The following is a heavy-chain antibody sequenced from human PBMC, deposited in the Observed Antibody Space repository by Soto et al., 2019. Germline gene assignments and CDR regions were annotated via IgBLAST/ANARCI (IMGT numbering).Heavy chain of an antibody. D-gene: IGHD3-16*01. V-gene: IGHV3-21*01. CDR3: ARFIRGITPDY. CDR2: ISSISCNI. CDR1: GFTFSCYS. J-gene: IGHJ4*02. Sequence: EVQLVESGGGVVKPGGSLRLSCAASGFTFSCYSMNWVRQAPGKGLAWVSSISSISCNIYYADSVKGRITISRDNAKNPLYRQRNSLRSEETGVYYCARFIRGITPDYWGQGTLVTVSS.